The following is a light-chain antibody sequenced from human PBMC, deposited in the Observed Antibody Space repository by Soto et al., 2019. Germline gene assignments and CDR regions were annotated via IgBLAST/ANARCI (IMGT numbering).Light chain of an antibody. Sequence: QSALTQPASVSGSPGQSITISCRGTSSDVGSYNHVAWYQQFPGKTPKLIIYEVTYRPSGVSHRFSASKSGNTASLTISGLQAEDEADYYCISYTGSSTSYVFGTGTKLTVL. CDR2: EVT. CDR1: SSDVGSYNH. J-gene: IGLJ1*01. CDR3: ISYTGSSTSYV. V-gene: IGLV2-14*01.